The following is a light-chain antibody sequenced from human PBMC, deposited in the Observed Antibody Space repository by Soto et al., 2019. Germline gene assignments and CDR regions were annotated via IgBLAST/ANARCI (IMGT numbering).Light chain of an antibody. CDR3: SSHAGISNVV. CDR1: SSDVGAYNY. J-gene: IGLJ3*02. Sequence: QSALTQPPSASGSPGQSVTISCTGTSSDVGAYNYVSWYQQHPGKAPKLMIYEVTKRPSGVPDRFSGSKSGNTASLTVSGLLAEDEADYYCSSHAGISNVVFGGGTKVTVL. V-gene: IGLV2-8*01. CDR2: EVT.